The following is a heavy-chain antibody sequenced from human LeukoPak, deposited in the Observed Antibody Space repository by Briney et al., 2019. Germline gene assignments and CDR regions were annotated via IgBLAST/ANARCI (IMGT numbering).Heavy chain of an antibody. D-gene: IGHD6-19*01. CDR2: IYASGST. Sequence: PSETLTLTCTVSGGSISSYYWNWIRQPAGKGLEWIGRIYASGSTNYNPSLKRRVSMSIEKSKRQFSLKLNSVTAADTAIYYCARDFRISGWTDACDIWGQGTMVTVSS. J-gene: IGHJ3*02. CDR1: GGSISSYY. V-gene: IGHV4-4*07. CDR3: ARDFRISGWTDACDI.